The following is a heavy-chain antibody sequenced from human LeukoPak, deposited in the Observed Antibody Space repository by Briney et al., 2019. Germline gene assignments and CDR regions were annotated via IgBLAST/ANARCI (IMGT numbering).Heavy chain of an antibody. Sequence: GGSLRLSCATSGFDLSSYWMHWVRQAPGKGLVWVSRINRDGSITSYADSVKGRFTISRDNAKNTLYLQMNSLRAEDTAVYYCARSDAFDIWGLGTMVTVSS. J-gene: IGHJ3*02. CDR2: INRDGSIT. CDR3: ARSDAFDI. CDR1: GFDLSSYW. V-gene: IGHV3-74*01.